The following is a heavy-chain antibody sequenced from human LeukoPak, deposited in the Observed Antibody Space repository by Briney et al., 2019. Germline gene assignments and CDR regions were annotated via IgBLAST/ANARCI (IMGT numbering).Heavy chain of an antibody. Sequence: ASVKVSCKASGYTFTSYGISWVRQAPGQGLEWMGWISADNGNTNCAQKLQGRVTMTTDTSTSTAYMELRSLRSDDTAVYYCARDILVVPAAHDAFDIWGQGTMVTVSS. CDR2: ISADNGNT. V-gene: IGHV1-18*04. D-gene: IGHD2-2*01. J-gene: IGHJ3*02. CDR3: ARDILVVPAAHDAFDI. CDR1: GYTFTSYG.